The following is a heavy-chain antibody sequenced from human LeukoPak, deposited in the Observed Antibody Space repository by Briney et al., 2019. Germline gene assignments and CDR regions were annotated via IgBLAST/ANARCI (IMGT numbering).Heavy chain of an antibody. Sequence: PSETLSLTCAVYGGSFSGYYWSWIRQPPGEGLEWIGEINHSGSTNYNPSLKSRVTISVDTSKNQFSLKLSSVTAADTAVYYCARGHLNYYDSSGYYQTTYYYYYYGMDVWGQGTTVTVSS. CDR3: ARGHLNYYDSSGYYQTTYYYYYYGMDV. V-gene: IGHV4-34*01. D-gene: IGHD3-22*01. CDR1: GGSFSGYY. CDR2: INHSGST. J-gene: IGHJ6*02.